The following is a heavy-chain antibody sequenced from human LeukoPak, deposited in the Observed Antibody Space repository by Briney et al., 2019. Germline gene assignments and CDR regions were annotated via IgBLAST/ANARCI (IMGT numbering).Heavy chain of an antibody. D-gene: IGHD3-3*01. J-gene: IGHJ4*02. CDR3: ASGRVSGFWSGTPLDY. CDR1: GGSISSSSYY. V-gene: IGHV4-39*01. Sequence: SETLSLTCTVSGGSISSSSYYWGWIRQPPGEGLGWVGSIYYSGSTYYNPSLKSRVTISVDTSKNQFSLKLSSVTAADTAVYYCASGRVSGFWSGTPLDYWGQGTLVTVSS. CDR2: IYYSGST.